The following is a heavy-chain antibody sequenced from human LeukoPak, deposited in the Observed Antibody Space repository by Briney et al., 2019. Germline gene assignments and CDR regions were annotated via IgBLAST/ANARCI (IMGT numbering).Heavy chain of an antibody. CDR3: ARDRAWNYFDY. D-gene: IGHD3-3*01. Sequence: GGSLRLSCTASGFPFGSYVMSWVRQAPGKGLEWVAIISNDGSRKYYAHSVEGRFTISRDNSKNTLYLQMDSLRAEDTAVYYCARDRAWNYFDYWGQGTLVTVSS. CDR2: ISNDGSRK. CDR1: GFPFGSYV. J-gene: IGHJ4*02. V-gene: IGHV3-30*03.